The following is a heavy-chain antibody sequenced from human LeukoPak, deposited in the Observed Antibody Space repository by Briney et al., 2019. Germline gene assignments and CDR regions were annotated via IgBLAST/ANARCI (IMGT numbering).Heavy chain of an antibody. V-gene: IGHV1-18*01. J-gene: IGHJ5*02. Sequence: ASVKVSCKASGYTFTSYGISWVRTAPGQGLEWMGWISAYNGNTNYAQKLQGRVTMTTDTSTSTAYMELRSLRSDDTAVYYCARYYGSGSLNWFDPWGQGTLVTVSS. CDR3: ARYYGSGSLNWFDP. CDR2: ISAYNGNT. CDR1: GYTFTSYG. D-gene: IGHD3-10*01.